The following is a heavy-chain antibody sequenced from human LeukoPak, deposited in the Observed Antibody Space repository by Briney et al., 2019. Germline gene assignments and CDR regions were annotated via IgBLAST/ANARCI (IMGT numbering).Heavy chain of an antibody. Sequence: GASVKVSCKASGGTFSSYAISWVRQAPGQGLEWMGGIIPIFGTANYAQKFQGRVTITTDESTSTAYMELSSLRSEDTAVYYCARAGYCSSTSCYTYYYYMDVWGKGTTVTVSS. J-gene: IGHJ6*03. D-gene: IGHD2-2*02. CDR2: IIPIFGTA. CDR1: GGTFSSYA. V-gene: IGHV1-69*05. CDR3: ARAGYCSSTSCYTYYYYMDV.